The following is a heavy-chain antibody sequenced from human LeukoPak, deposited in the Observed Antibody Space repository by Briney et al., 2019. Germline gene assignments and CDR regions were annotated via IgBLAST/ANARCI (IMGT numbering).Heavy chain of an antibody. D-gene: IGHD2-15*01. CDR3: ATRSGVVVAATSPFAPIDY. CDR2: ISWDGGST. CDR1: GFTFDDYA. Sequence: GGSLRLSCAASGFTFDDYAMHWVRQAPGKGLEWVSLISWDGGSTYYADSVKGRFTISRDNSKNSLYLQMNSLRAEDTALYYCATRSGVVVAATSPFAPIDYWGQGTLVTVSS. V-gene: IGHV3-43D*03. J-gene: IGHJ4*02.